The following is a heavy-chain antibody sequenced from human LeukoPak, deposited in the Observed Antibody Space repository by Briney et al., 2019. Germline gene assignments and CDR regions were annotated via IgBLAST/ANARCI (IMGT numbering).Heavy chain of an antibody. CDR2: ISGSGGST. CDR3: ASQRGVDSGYFDY. CDR1: GFTFSNYG. V-gene: IGHV3-23*01. D-gene: IGHD3-10*01. J-gene: IGHJ4*02. Sequence: GGTLRLSCAASGFTFSNYGMSWVRQAPGKGLEWVSAISGSGGSTYYADSVKGRFSISRDNSKNTLYVQMNSLRAEDTAVYYCASQRGVDSGYFDYWGQGTLVTVSS.